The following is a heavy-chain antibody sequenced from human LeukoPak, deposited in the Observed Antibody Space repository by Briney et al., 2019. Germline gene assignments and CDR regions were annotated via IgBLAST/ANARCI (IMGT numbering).Heavy chain of an antibody. CDR1: GFTFSSYS. CDR2: ISTSTTTI. D-gene: IGHD1-26*01. CDR3: ASWGEGALDN. Sequence: GGSLRLSCTASGFTFSSYSMNWVRQAPGKGLEWISYISTSTTTIYYANSVKGRFTISRDNAKKSLYLQMNSLRVEDTGVYYCASWGEGALDNWGQGTLVTVSS. J-gene: IGHJ4*02. V-gene: IGHV3-48*01.